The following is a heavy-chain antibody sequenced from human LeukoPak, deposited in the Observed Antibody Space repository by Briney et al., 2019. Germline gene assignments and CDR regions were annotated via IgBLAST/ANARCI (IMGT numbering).Heavy chain of an antibody. Sequence: PGGSLRLSCAASGFTSSSYWMNWVRQAPGKGLEWVANIKQDGSEKYYVDSVKGRFTISRDNAKNSVYLPMNSLRAEDTAVYYCASPMIVDLDYWGQGTLVTVSS. CDR3: ASPMIVDLDY. J-gene: IGHJ4*02. V-gene: IGHV3-7*01. CDR1: GFTSSSYW. D-gene: IGHD3-22*01. CDR2: IKQDGSEK.